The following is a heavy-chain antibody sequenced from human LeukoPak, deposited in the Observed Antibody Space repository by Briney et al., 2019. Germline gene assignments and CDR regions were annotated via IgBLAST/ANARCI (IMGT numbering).Heavy chain of an antibody. Sequence: GGSLRLSCAASGFSLRSYSMNWVRQAPGKGLEWVGRIKSKTDGGTTDYAAPVKGRFTISRDDSKNTLYLQMNSLKTEDTAVYYCTTVSGYSYGYLGHWGQGTLVTVSS. V-gene: IGHV3-15*01. CDR2: IKSKTDGGTT. D-gene: IGHD5-18*01. J-gene: IGHJ4*02. CDR3: TTVSGYSYGYLGH. CDR1: GFSLRSYS.